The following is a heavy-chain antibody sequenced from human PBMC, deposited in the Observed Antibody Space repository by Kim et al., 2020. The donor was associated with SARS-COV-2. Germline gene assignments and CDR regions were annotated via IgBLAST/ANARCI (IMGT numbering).Heavy chain of an antibody. Sequence: SETLSLTCTVSSGSISSGGYYWSWIRQHPGKGLEWIGYIYYSGSTYYNPSLKSRVTISVDTSKNQFSLKLSSVTAADTAVYYCARNIGITMIVVVTGWFDPWGQGTLVTVSS. J-gene: IGHJ5*02. CDR2: IYYSGST. CDR1: SGSISSGGYY. D-gene: IGHD3-22*01. V-gene: IGHV4-31*03. CDR3: ARNIGITMIVVVTGWFDP.